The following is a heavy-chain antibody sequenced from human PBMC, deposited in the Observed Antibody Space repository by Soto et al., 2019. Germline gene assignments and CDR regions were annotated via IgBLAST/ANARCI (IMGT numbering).Heavy chain of an antibody. V-gene: IGHV6-1*01. Sequence: SQTLSLTCAMSGASVSSNISAWNCIRQSPSRGLEWLGRTYYRSKWYNDYALSVKSRITINPYTSKNQFSLQLNSVTPEDTAVYYCAARITIFGVVIEAFDIWGQGTMVTVSS. D-gene: IGHD3-3*01. CDR1: GASVSSNISA. CDR3: AARITIFGVVIEAFDI. CDR2: TYYRSKWYN. J-gene: IGHJ3*02.